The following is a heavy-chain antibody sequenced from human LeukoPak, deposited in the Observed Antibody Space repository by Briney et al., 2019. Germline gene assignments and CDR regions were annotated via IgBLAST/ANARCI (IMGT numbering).Heavy chain of an antibody. J-gene: IGHJ3*02. CDR3: AVLVGALQADAFDI. Sequence: GGSLRLSCAASGFTFSSYAMHWVRQAPGKGLEWVAVISYDGSNKYYADSVKGRFTISRDNSKNTLYLQMNSLRAEDTAVYYCAVLVGALQADAFDIWGQGTMVTVSS. CDR2: ISYDGSNK. CDR1: GFTFSSYA. V-gene: IGHV3-30*01. D-gene: IGHD1-26*01.